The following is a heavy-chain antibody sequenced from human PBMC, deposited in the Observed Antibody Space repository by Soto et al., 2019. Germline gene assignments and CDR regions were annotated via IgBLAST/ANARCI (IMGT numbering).Heavy chain of an antibody. V-gene: IGHV3-11*06. J-gene: IGHJ4*02. CDR2: IVIGSDYT. D-gene: IGHD6-13*01. Sequence: QVQLVESGGGLVKPGGSLRLSCTASGFTFSDYYMSWIRQAPGKGLEWVSYIVIGSDYTNYADSVKGRFTISRDKAKNSLYLEMNSLRAEDTAVYYCARLRASSWYLGGYLDYWGQGTLVTVSS. CDR3: ARLRASSWYLGGYLDY. CDR1: GFTFSDYY.